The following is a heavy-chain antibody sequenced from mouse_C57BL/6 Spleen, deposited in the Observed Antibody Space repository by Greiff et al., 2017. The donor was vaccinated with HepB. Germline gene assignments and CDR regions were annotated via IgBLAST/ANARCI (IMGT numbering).Heavy chain of an antibody. CDR3: ARSYYDYDGFDY. D-gene: IGHD2-4*01. V-gene: IGHV1-52*01. CDR2: IDPSDSET. J-gene: IGHJ2*01. Sequence: QLQQSGAELVRPGSSVKLSCKASGYTFTSYWMQWVKQRPIQGLEWIGKIDPSDSETHYNQKFKDKAKLTVDKSSSTAYMQRSSLTSEDSAFYYCARSYYDYDGFDYWGQGTTLTVSS. CDR1: GYTFTSYW.